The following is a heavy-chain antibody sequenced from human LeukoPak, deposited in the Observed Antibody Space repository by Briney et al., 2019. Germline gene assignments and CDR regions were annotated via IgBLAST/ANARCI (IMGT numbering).Heavy chain of an antibody. V-gene: IGHV4-34*01. CDR3: ARVTPFIAVAGFDY. D-gene: IGHD6-19*01. J-gene: IGHJ4*02. CDR1: GGSFSGYY. CDR2: INHSGST. Sequence: SETLSLTCAVYGGSFSGYYWSWIRQPPGKGLEWIGEINHSGSTNYNPSLKSRVTISVDTSKNQFSLKPSSVTAADTAVYYCARVTPFIAVAGFDYWGQGTLVTVSS.